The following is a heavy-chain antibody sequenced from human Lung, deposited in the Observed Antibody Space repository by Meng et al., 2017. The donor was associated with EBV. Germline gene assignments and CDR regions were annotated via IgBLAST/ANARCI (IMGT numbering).Heavy chain of an antibody. Sequence: QLQLQESGPGLQKPPQTLSLTCTVSGGSIFSGRYYWSWIRQYPGKGPEWIGYIYSSGSTYYNPSLQSLVTISVDTSRNQFSLKLRSVTAADTAVYYCARGPTTYFDYWGQGTLVTVSS. CDR3: ARGPTTYFDY. D-gene: IGHD4-17*01. CDR1: GGSIFSGRYY. J-gene: IGHJ4*02. CDR2: IYSSGST. V-gene: IGHV4-31*01.